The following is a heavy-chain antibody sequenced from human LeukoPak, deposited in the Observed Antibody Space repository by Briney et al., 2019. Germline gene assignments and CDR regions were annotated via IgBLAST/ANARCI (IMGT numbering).Heavy chain of an antibody. Sequence: GGSLRLSCAASGFTFSSYAMHWVRQAPGKGLEWVAVISYDGSNKYYADSVKGRFTISRDNAKNSLYLQMNSLRAEDTAVYYCARDTYYDFWSGYKRPFDYWGQGTLVTVSS. CDR3: ARDTYYDFWSGYKRPFDY. J-gene: IGHJ4*02. CDR1: GFTFSSYA. V-gene: IGHV3-30-3*01. CDR2: ISYDGSNK. D-gene: IGHD3-3*01.